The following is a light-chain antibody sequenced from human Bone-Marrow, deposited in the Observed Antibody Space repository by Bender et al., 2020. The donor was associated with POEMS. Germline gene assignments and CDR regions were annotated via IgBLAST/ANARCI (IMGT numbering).Light chain of an antibody. CDR2: YDD. CDR1: SSNIGNHG. CDR3: SAWDDSLSGWV. V-gene: IGLV1-36*01. J-gene: IGLJ3*02. Sequence: QSVLTQPPSLSDAPRQRFTISCSGSSSNIGNHGVNWYQQLTGDASKLLIYYDDLLTPGVSDRFSASKSGTPASLAISELQSEDEALYYCSAWDDSLSGWVFGGENKLTVL.